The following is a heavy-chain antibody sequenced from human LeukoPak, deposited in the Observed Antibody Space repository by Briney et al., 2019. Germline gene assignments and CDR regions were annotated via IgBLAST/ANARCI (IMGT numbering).Heavy chain of an antibody. Sequence: SETLSLTCTVSGGSISSSSYYWGWIRQPPGKGLEWIGSIYYSGSTYYNPSLKSRVTISVDTSKNQFSLKLSSVTAADTAVYYCARDSSSWSSWFDPWGQGTLVTVSS. J-gene: IGHJ5*02. CDR2: IYYSGST. D-gene: IGHD6-6*01. CDR1: GGSISSSSYY. CDR3: ARDSSSWSSWFDP. V-gene: IGHV4-39*07.